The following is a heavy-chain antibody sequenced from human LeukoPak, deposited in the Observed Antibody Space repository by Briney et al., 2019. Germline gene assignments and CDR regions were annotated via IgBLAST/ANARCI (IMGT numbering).Heavy chain of an antibody. CDR3: ARAPSHYYGSGSYLGY. D-gene: IGHD3-10*01. CDR1: GGTFSSYA. J-gene: IGHJ4*02. Sequence: SVKVSCKASGGTFSSYAISWVRQAPGRGLEWMGGIIPIFGTANYAQKFQGRVTITADESTSTAYMELSSLRSEDTAVYYCARAPSHYYGSGSYLGYWGQGTLVTVSS. V-gene: IGHV1-69*13. CDR2: IIPIFGTA.